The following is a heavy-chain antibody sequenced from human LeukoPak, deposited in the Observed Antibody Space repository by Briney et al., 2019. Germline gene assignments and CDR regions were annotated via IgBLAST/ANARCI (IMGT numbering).Heavy chain of an antibody. V-gene: IGHV3-23*01. Sequence: GGSLRLSCAASGFTFSNYAMRWVRQAPGKGREGVSAISGSGCSTYYADSAKGRFTVSRDNPKNTLYLQMNSLRAEDTAVYYCAKRGHDILTGYYYFYYWGQGTLVTVSS. D-gene: IGHD3-9*01. CDR3: AKRGHDILTGYYYFYY. J-gene: IGHJ4*02. CDR2: ISGSGCST. CDR1: GFTFSNYA.